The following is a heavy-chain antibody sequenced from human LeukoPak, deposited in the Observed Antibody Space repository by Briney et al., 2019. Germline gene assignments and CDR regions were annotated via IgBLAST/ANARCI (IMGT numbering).Heavy chain of an antibody. Sequence: SETLSLTCAVSGYSITSGYYWAWIRQPPGKGLEWIGNIYHSGSTYYNASLKSRVTISVDTSKNQFSLKLSSVTATDTAVYYCARRYSNYFFDYWGQGTLVTVSS. CDR1: GYSITSGYY. J-gene: IGHJ4*02. V-gene: IGHV4-38-2*01. D-gene: IGHD4-11*01. CDR2: IYHSGST. CDR3: ARRYSNYFFDY.